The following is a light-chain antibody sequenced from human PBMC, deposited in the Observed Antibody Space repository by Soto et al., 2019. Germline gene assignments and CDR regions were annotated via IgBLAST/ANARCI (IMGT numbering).Light chain of an antibody. CDR2: DVS. V-gene: IGLV2-11*01. CDR1: SSDVGLYNY. Sequence: QSALTQPRSVSGSPGQSVTISCTGTSSDVGLYNYVSWYQQHPGKAPKLIIYDVSKRPSGVPDRFSGSKSGNTASLTISGLQAEDEGEYFCCSYGGSYTPYVFGTGTKVTVL. J-gene: IGLJ1*01. CDR3: CSYGGSYTPYV.